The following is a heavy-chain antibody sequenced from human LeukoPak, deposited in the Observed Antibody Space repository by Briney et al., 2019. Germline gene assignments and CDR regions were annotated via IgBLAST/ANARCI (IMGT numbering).Heavy chain of an antibody. CDR3: ARESYYDSSGSFGFDY. J-gene: IGHJ4*02. CDR1: GGSISSYY. CDR2: IYTSGST. D-gene: IGHD3-22*01. V-gene: IGHV4-4*07. Sequence: PSETLSLTCTVSGGSISSYYWSWIRQPAGKGLEWIGRIYTSGSTSYNPSLKSRVTMSVDTSKNQFSLKLSSVTAADTAVYYCARESYYDSSGSFGFDYWGQGTLVTVSS.